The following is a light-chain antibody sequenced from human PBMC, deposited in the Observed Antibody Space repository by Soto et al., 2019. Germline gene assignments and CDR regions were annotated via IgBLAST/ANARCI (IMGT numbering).Light chain of an antibody. CDR3: KSYAGSNTYV. CDR1: KNDIGVYDF. Sequence: QSLLTQPRSVSWSPGQSVAISCTGTKNDIGVYDFVSWYQHHPGKAPRLIIYEVVQRPSGVPGRFSGSKSGNTASLTVSGLQAADEADYFCKSYAGSNTYVFGSGTKVTVL. V-gene: IGLV2-8*01. CDR2: EVV. J-gene: IGLJ1*01.